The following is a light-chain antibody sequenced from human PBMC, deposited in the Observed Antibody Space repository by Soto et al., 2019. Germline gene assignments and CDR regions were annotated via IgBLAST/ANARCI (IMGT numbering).Light chain of an antibody. CDR2: AAS. CDR1: QGISSY. V-gene: IGKV1-9*01. J-gene: IGKJ3*01. Sequence: DIQLTQSPSFLSASVGDRVTITCRASQGISSYLAWYQQKPGKAPKLLIYAASTLQSGVPSRFSGSGSGTEFTLTISSLQPEDFATYYCQQLKSYPPGFTFGPGTKVDIK. CDR3: QQLKSYPPGFT.